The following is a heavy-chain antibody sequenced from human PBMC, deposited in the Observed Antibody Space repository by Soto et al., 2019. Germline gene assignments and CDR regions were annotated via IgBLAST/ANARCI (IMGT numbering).Heavy chain of an antibody. CDR2: INSAGSSA. CDR3: SSDILAAGSDY. D-gene: IGHD6-13*01. Sequence: EVQLVESGGGLVQPGGSLRLSCAASGFTFSTYWMHWVRQAPGKGLVWVSRINSAGSSATYADSVKGRFTVSRDNAKNTLYLQMNSLRAEDTAVYYCSSDILAAGSDYGGQRTLVTDSS. CDR1: GFTFSTYW. J-gene: IGHJ4*02. V-gene: IGHV3-74*01.